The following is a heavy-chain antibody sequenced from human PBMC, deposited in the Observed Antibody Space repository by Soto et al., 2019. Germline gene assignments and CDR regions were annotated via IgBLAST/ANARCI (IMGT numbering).Heavy chain of an antibody. J-gene: IGHJ4*02. V-gene: IGHV3-33*01. D-gene: IGHD5-12*01. Sequence: SGGSLRLSCAASGFTFSSYGMHWVRQAPGKGLEWVAVIWYDGSNKYYADSVKGRFTISRDNSKNTLYLQMNSLRAEDTAVYYCARGDRSGLHFDYWGQGTLVTVSS. CDR2: IWYDGSNK. CDR3: ARGDRSGLHFDY. CDR1: GFTFSSYG.